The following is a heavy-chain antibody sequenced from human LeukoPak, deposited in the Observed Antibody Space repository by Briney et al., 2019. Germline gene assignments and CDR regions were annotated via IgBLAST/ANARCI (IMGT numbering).Heavy chain of an antibody. J-gene: IGHJ4*02. D-gene: IGHD4-17*01. CDR1: GFTFGSYV. CDR2: IWYDGGYK. Sequence: PGGSLRLSCAASGFTFGSYVMHWVRQAPGKGLEWVALIWYDGGYKLYADSVKGRFTISRDNSRNTLFLQMTSLGAEDTAVYYCARELNGDHTFDSWGQGTLVTVSS. V-gene: IGHV3-33*08. CDR3: ARELNGDHTFDS.